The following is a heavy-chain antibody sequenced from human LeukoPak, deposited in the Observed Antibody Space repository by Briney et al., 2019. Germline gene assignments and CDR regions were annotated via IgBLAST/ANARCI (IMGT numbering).Heavy chain of an antibody. CDR1: GYTFTNYA. D-gene: IGHD2-15*01. J-gene: IGHJ4*02. CDR2: ISAYNDNT. CDR3: ARAPMAAATRVDY. V-gene: IGHV1-18*01. Sequence: ASVKVFCKASGYTFTNYAISWVRQAPGQGLEWMGWISAYNDNTNYAQKFQGRVTTTTDTSTTTAYLELRSLRSDDTAVYYCARAPMAAATRVDYWGQGTLVTVSS.